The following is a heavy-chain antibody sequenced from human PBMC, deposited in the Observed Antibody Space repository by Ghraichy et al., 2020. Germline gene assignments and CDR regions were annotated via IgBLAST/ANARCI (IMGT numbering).Heavy chain of an antibody. CDR1: GFSFSNYA. V-gene: IGHV3-23*01. CDR3: AKDLPAALNGLDA. J-gene: IGHJ6*02. Sequence: GESLNISCAASGFSFSNYAMSWVRQAPGKGLEWVSGIRNNGDTTYYADSVKGRFTISRDNSKNTLYVQMNSLRVEDTAVYYCAKDLPAALNGLDAWGQGTTVTVSS. CDR2: IRNNGDTT. D-gene: IGHD2-2*01.